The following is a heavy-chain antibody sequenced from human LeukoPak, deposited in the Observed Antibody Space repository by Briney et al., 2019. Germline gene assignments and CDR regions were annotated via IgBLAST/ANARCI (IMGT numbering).Heavy chain of an antibody. D-gene: IGHD2-15*01. Sequence: SETLSLTCAVYGGSLSGYYWSWIRQPPGKWLEWIGEINHSGSTNYNPSLKSRVTISVDTSKNQFSLKLSSVTAADTAVYYCARGPRYCSGGSCHTNWFDPWGQGTLVTVSS. V-gene: IGHV4-34*01. CDR1: GGSLSGYY. J-gene: IGHJ5*02. CDR2: INHSGST. CDR3: ARGPRYCSGGSCHTNWFDP.